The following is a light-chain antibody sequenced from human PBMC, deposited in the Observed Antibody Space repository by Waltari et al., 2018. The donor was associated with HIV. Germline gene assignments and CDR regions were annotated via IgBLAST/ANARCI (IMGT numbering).Light chain of an antibody. CDR1: SGNIASSY. CDR2: EDK. V-gene: IGLV6-57*01. J-gene: IGLJ2*01. CDR3: QSYYSSPVV. Sequence: FMLTQPHPVPESPGKTVTISCISSSGNIASSYVQWSQQRPGSYTTTVIYEDKKRPSGVPDRFSGSIDSSSNAASLITSGLKTEDEADYYCQSYYSSPVVFGGGTKLTIL.